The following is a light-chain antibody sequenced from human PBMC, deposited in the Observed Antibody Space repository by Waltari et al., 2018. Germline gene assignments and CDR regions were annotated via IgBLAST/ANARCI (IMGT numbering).Light chain of an antibody. V-gene: IGKV3-11*01. CDR3: QQRDNRPPWT. J-gene: IGKJ1*01. CDR2: DAS. CDR1: QPVGTI. Sequence: EIVLTQSPATLSLSIGERATLSCRTSQPVGTILAWYQVKPGQSPRLLIHDASNRATGIPARFSGSGSETDFTLIISSLEPEDSGVYYCQQRDNRPPWTFGQGTKVQI.